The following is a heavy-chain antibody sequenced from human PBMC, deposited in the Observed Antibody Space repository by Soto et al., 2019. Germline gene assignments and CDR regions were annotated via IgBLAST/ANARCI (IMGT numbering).Heavy chain of an antibody. V-gene: IGHV3-21*01. D-gene: IGHD1-26*01. CDR2: ISTSSNYI. CDR3: ARGKSEWELLNY. Sequence: EVQLVESGGGLVKPGGSLRLSCAASGFAFNSYNMNWVRQAPGKGLEWVSSISTSSNYIYYAESVKGQFTISRDNAKNSLYLQMNSLRAEDTAVYYCARGKSEWELLNYWGQGTLVTVSS. CDR1: GFAFNSYN. J-gene: IGHJ4*02.